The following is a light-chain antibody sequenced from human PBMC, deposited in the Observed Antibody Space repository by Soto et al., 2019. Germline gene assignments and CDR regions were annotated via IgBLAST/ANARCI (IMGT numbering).Light chain of an antibody. CDR1: SSDVGAYNY. CDR3: CSYTSGSRLD. CDR2: DVT. V-gene: IGLV2-14*03. Sequence: QSALTQPASVSGSPGQSITISCTGTSSDVGAYNYVSWYQQYPGKAPKLMIYDVTSRPSGVSNRFSGSKSGNAASLTISGLQAEDEADYYCCSYTSGSRLDFGTGTKVTVL. J-gene: IGLJ1*01.